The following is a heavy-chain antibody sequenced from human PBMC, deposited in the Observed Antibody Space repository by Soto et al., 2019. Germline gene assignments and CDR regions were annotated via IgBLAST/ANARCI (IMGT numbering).Heavy chain of an antibody. V-gene: IGHV3-21*01. J-gene: IGHJ6*02. Sequence: GGSLRLSCAASGFTFSSYSMNWVRQAPGKGLEWVSSISSSSSYIYYADSVKGRFTISRDNAKNSLYLQMNSLRAEDTAVYYCARDYPEGWLHFQYYYYGMDVWGQGTTVTVSS. D-gene: IGHD5-12*01. CDR3: ARDYPEGWLHFQYYYYGMDV. CDR2: ISSSSSYI. CDR1: GFTFSSYS.